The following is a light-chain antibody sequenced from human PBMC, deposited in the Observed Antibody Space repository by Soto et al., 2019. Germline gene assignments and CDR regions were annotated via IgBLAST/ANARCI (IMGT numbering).Light chain of an antibody. CDR3: QQYNNWPRT. V-gene: IGKV3-15*01. Sequence: EVVMTQSPATLSVSPGEGATLSCRASQSVYSNLVWYKQKPGQAPRLPIYGASTRATGIPARFSGSGSGTEFILTISSLQSEDSAIYYCQQYNNWPRTFGQGTKVDIK. CDR1: QSVYSN. CDR2: GAS. J-gene: IGKJ1*01.